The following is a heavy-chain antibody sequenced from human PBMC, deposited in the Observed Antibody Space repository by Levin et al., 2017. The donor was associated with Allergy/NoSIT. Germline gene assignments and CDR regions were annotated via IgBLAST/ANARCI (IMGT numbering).Heavy chain of an antibody. D-gene: IGHD3/OR15-3a*01. CDR1: GGSISSYY. Sequence: ASETLSLTCSVSGGSISSYYCSWIRQPPGKGLEWIGYIYYSGSTNYNPSLKSRVTISLDTSKNQFSLKLSSLTAADTAVYYCAGGDYWPGAFDIWGQGTQVTVSS. CDR2: IYYSGST. CDR3: AGGDYWPGAFDI. V-gene: IGHV4-59*01. J-gene: IGHJ3*02.